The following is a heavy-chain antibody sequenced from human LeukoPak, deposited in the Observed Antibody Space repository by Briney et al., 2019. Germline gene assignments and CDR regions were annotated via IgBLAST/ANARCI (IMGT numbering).Heavy chain of an antibody. Sequence: SETLSLTCTVSGGSISRDYWSWIRQPPGKGLEWIGYIYYTGSTNYNPSLKSRVTISVDTSKNQFSLKLSSVTAADTAVYYCARVAHCSSTTCYQGIFDYWGQGALVTVSS. J-gene: IGHJ4*02. CDR2: IYYTGST. V-gene: IGHV4-59*01. D-gene: IGHD2-2*01. CDR1: GGSISRDY. CDR3: ARVAHCSSTTCYQGIFDY.